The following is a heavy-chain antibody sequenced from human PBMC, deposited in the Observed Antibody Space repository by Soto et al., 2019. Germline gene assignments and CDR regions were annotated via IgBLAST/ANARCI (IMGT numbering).Heavy chain of an antibody. Sequence: VGSLRLSCAASGFTFSSYSMNWVRQAPGKGLEWVSSISSSSSYIYYADSVKGRFTISRDNAKNSLYLQMNSLRAEDTAVYYCARDRVVVAATAYYYYGMDVWGQGTTVTVSS. CDR1: GFTFSSYS. CDR2: ISSSSSYI. CDR3: ARDRVVVAATAYYYYGMDV. D-gene: IGHD2-15*01. V-gene: IGHV3-21*01. J-gene: IGHJ6*02.